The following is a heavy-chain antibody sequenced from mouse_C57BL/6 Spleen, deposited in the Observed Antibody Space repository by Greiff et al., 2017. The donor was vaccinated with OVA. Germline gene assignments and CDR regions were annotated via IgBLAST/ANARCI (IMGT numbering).Heavy chain of an antibody. Sequence: EVKLVESGGGLVKPGGSLKLSCAASGFTFSSYAMSWVRQTPEKRLEWVATISAGGSYTYYPDNVKGRFTISRDNAKNNLYLQMSHLKSEDTAMYYCASGGNYAMDYWGQGTSVTVSS. V-gene: IGHV5-4*03. CDR3: ASGGNYAMDY. J-gene: IGHJ4*01. CDR2: ISAGGSYT. CDR1: GFTFSSYA. D-gene: IGHD1-1*02.